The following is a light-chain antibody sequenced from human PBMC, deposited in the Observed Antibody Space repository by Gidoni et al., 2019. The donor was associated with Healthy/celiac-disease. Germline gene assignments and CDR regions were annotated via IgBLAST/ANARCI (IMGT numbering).Light chain of an antibody. Sequence: EIVLTQSPGTPSLSPGERATLSCSASQSVSSSYLAWYQQKPGQAPRLLIYVASSRATGIPDRCSGSGSGTDFTLTISRLEPEDFAVYYCQQYGSSPPITFGQGTRLEIK. CDR3: QQYGSSPPIT. CDR1: QSVSSSY. V-gene: IGKV3-20*01. J-gene: IGKJ5*01. CDR2: VAS.